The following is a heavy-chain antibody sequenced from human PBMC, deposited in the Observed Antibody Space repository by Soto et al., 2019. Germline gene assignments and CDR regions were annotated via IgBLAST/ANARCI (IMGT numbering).Heavy chain of an antibody. CDR1: GFTFSSYA. J-gene: IGHJ4*02. V-gene: IGHV3-23*01. CDR2: ISGSGGST. D-gene: IGHD6-6*01. Sequence: EVQLLESGGGLVQPGGSLRLSCAASGFTFSSYAMSWVRQAPGTGLEWVSGISGSGGSTYYADSVKGRFTISRDNSKNTLYLQMNSLRAEDTAVYYCAKDSTAYSSSYDFDYWGQGTLVTVSS. CDR3: AKDSTAYSSSYDFDY.